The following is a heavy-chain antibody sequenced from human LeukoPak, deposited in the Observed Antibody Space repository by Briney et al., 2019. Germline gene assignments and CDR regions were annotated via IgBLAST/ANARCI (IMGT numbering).Heavy chain of an antibody. J-gene: IGHJ4*02. CDR3: AKDGDLYGHADY. D-gene: IGHD4-17*01. CDR1: GFTFSSYA. Sequence: GRSLRLSCAASGFTFSSYAMHWVRQAPGKGLEWVASVSYDGSKKYYADSLKGRFTISRDNSKKTLYLQMNSLRAEDTAVYYCAKDGDLYGHADYWGQGTLVTVSS. V-gene: IGHV3-30-3*01. CDR2: VSYDGSKK.